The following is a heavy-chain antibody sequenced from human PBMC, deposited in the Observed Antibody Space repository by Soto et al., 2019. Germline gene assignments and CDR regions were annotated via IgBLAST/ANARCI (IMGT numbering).Heavy chain of an antibody. Sequence: GSGPTLVNPTETLTLTCTVSGFSLSNARMGVSWIRQPPGKALEWLAHIFSNDEKSYSTSLKSRLTISKDTSKSQVVLTMTNMDPVDTATYYCARASSRGWLQRTFDYWGQGTLVTVSS. CDR3: ARASSRGWLQRTFDY. CDR2: IFSNDEK. J-gene: IGHJ4*02. D-gene: IGHD5-12*01. V-gene: IGHV2-26*01. CDR1: GFSLSNARMG.